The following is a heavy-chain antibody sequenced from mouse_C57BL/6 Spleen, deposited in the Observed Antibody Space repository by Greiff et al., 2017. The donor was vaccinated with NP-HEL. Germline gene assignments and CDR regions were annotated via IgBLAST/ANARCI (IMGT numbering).Heavy chain of an antibody. J-gene: IGHJ1*03. V-gene: IGHV5-17*01. Sequence: EVKLMESGGGLVKPGGSLKLSCAASGFTFSDYGMHWVRQAPEKGLEWVAYISSGSSTIYYADTVKGRFTISRDNAKNTLFLQMTSLRSEDTAMYYCARAGSSSFDVWGTGTTVTVSS. CDR2: ISSGSSTI. CDR1: GFTFSDYG. D-gene: IGHD1-1*01. CDR3: ARAGSSSFDV.